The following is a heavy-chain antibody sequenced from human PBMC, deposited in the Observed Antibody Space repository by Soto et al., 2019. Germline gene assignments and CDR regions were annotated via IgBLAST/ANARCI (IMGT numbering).Heavy chain of an antibody. CDR1: GYSFTSDW. J-gene: IGHJ1*01. D-gene: IGHD4-4*01. CDR3: TSLNHSLFAL. Sequence: PGESLKISCKASGYSFTSDWVGWVRQMPGKGLEWMGIIYPGDSDTRYSPSFQGQVTITADKSISTAYLQWSSLKASDSAMYYCTSLNHSLFALWGQGTPVTVSS. CDR2: IYPGDSDT. V-gene: IGHV5-51*01.